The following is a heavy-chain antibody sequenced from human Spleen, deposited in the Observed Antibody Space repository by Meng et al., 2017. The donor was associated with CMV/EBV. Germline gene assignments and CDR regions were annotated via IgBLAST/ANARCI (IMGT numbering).Heavy chain of an antibody. V-gene: IGHV4-31*11. J-gene: IGHJ4*02. D-gene: IGHD6-13*01. CDR2: MYYSGSA. CDR1: GGSIRGGGFY. Sequence: CAVSGGSIRGGGFYWSWNRQPPGKGLEWIGFMYYSGSAYYDPSLKSRVTISVDISKNHFSLRVSSVTAADTAVYYCARVQQQLALDYWGQGTLVTVSS. CDR3: ARVQQQLALDY.